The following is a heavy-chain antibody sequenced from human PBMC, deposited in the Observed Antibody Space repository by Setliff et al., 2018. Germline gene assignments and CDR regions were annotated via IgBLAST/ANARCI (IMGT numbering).Heavy chain of an antibody. CDR1: GRSFTSFW. CDR2: IFPTDSDT. Sequence: PGESLKISCKGSGRSFTSFWIGWVRQMPGKGLEWMGIIFPTDSDTRYSPSFRGQVTISADKSISTAYLQWSSLKASDTAIYYCARVGIKGGYYFDYWGQGTRFTSPQ. D-gene: IGHD7-27*01. CDR3: ARVGIKGGYYFDY. V-gene: IGHV5-51*01. J-gene: IGHJ4*02.